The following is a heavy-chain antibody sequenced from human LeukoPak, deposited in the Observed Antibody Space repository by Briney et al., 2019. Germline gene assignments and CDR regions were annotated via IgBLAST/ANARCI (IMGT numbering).Heavy chain of an antibody. CDR2: IYHSGGT. CDR1: GGSITSHY. Sequence: PSETLSLTCTVSGGSITSHYWAWIRQPPGKALEWIGYIYHSGGTTYKPSLKSRVTTSLDTSDNQVSLRLTSVTAADTAVYYCARVGSYDSSGYYFTDWGQGTPVTVSS. D-gene: IGHD3-22*01. V-gene: IGHV4-59*11. CDR3: ARVGSYDSSGYYFTD. J-gene: IGHJ4*02.